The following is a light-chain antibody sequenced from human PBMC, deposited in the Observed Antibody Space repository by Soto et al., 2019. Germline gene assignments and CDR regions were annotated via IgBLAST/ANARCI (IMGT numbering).Light chain of an antibody. CDR2: DAS. Sequence: EIVLTQSPTTLSLSPGERATLSCRASQSVSSYFAWYQQKPGQAPRLLIYDASTRAAGIPARFSGSGSGTDFTLTISSLDPEDFAVYYCQQRSDWPLTFGGGTKVEIK. J-gene: IGKJ4*01. CDR1: QSVSSY. CDR3: QQRSDWPLT. V-gene: IGKV3-11*01.